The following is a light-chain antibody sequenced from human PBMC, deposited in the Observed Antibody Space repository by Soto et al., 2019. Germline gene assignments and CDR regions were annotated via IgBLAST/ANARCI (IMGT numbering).Light chain of an antibody. V-gene: IGKV3-20*01. Sequence: IVLTQSPETLSFSPGQRATLSCRASQSVRSDYFAWYQQKPGQAPRVIIFGVSTRATGVPDRFSGSGSGTDFTLTISRLEPEDFALYYCKQYGNSPVTFGGGTKVDIK. CDR3: KQYGNSPVT. J-gene: IGKJ4*01. CDR2: GVS. CDR1: QSVRSDY.